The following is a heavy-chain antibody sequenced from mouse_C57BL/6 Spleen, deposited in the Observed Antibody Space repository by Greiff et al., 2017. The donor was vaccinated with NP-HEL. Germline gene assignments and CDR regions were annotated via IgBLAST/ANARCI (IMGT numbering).Heavy chain of an antibody. CDR2: IDPANGNT. Sequence: VQLKQSVAELVRPGASVKLSCTASGFTFTNTYMHWVKQRPEQGLEWIGRIDPANGNTKYAPKFQGKATLTADTSSNTAYLQLSSLTSEDTAIYYCASPYYSNYAYAMDYWGQGTSVTVSS. CDR3: ASPYYSNYAYAMDY. J-gene: IGHJ4*01. V-gene: IGHV14-3*01. CDR1: GFTFTNTY. D-gene: IGHD2-5*01.